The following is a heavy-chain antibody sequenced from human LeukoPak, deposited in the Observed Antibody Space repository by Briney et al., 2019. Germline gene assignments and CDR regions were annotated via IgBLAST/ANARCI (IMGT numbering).Heavy chain of an antibody. CDR3: ARGVDYGIPPVDY. D-gene: IGHD4-17*01. CDR1: GFTFSSYS. J-gene: IGHJ4*02. V-gene: IGHV3-21*01. CDR2: ISSSSSYI. Sequence: PGGSLRLSCAASGFTFSSYSMNWVRQAPGKGLEWVSSISSSSSYIYYADSVKGRFTISRDNAKNSLYLQMNSLRAEDTAVYYCARGVDYGIPPVDYWGQGTLVTVSS.